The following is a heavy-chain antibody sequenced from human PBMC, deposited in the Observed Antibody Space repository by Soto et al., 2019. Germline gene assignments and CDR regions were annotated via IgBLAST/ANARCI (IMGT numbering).Heavy chain of an antibody. CDR3: ARHVPAAGYYYGMDV. D-gene: IGHD2-2*01. V-gene: IGHV1-69*12. CDR1: GGTFSSYA. J-gene: IGHJ6*02. Sequence: QVQLVQSGAEVKKPGSSVKVSCKASGGTFSSYAISWVRQAPGQGLEWMGGIIPIFGTANYAQKFQGRATITADESTSTAYTELGSLRSEDAAVYYCARHVPAAGYYYGMDVWGQGTTVTGSS. CDR2: IIPIFGTA.